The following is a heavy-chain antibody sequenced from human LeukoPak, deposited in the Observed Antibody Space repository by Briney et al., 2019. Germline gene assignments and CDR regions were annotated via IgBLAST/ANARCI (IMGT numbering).Heavy chain of an antibody. CDR2: FYTGGTT. CDR1: GFTDSCYY. J-gene: IGHJ4*02. V-gene: IGHV3-53*01. D-gene: IGHD3-16*01. Sequence: GWSLRLSCAASGFTDSCYYMSWVRQAPGKGMEWVSVFYTGGTTYYADSVKGRFTISRDNSKNTLHLQMDSLRAEDTAVFYCAGGKSRYYFDYWGQGTLVTVSS. CDR3: AGGKSRYYFDY.